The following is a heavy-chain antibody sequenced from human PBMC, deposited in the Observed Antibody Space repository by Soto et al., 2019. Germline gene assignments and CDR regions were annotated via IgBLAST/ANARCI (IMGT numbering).Heavy chain of an antibody. CDR2: IYYSGST. Sequence: PSETLSLTCTVSGGSVSSGSYYWSWIRQPPGKGLEWIGYIYYSGSTNYNPSLKSRVTISVDTSKNQFSLKLSSVTAADTAVYYCARDRLSVYAIERGYGMDVWGQGTTVTVSS. D-gene: IGHD2-8*01. J-gene: IGHJ6*02. CDR1: GGSVSSGSYY. V-gene: IGHV4-61*01. CDR3: ARDRLSVYAIERGYGMDV.